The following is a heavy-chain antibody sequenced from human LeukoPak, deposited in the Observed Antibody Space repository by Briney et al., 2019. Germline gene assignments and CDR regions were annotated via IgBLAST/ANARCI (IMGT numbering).Heavy chain of an antibody. CDR3: ARTHRNGTTPYHFDS. Sequence: PSETLSLTCTVSDGSIGIYYWSWIRQAPGKGLEWIGYIYYDGSTNYNPSLKSRVSISVDTSKSQFSLRLSSVTAADTAIYYCARTHRNGTTPYHFDSWGQGTLVTVSS. J-gene: IGHJ4*02. D-gene: IGHD1-7*01. CDR2: IYYDGST. V-gene: IGHV4-59*01. CDR1: DGSIGIYY.